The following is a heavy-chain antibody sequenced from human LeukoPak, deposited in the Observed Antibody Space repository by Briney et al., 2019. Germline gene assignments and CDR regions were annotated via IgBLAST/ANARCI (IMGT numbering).Heavy chain of an antibody. CDR3: ARDSLLMGYYGSGSYAI. CDR2: ISSSSSYI. V-gene: IGHV3-21*01. Sequence: PGGSLRLSCAASGFTFSSYSMNWVRQAPGKGLEWVSSISSSSSYIYYADSVKGRFTISRDNAKNSLYLQMNSLRAEDTAVYYCARDSLLMGYYGSGSYAIWGQGTLVTVSS. D-gene: IGHD3-10*01. J-gene: IGHJ4*02. CDR1: GFTFSSYS.